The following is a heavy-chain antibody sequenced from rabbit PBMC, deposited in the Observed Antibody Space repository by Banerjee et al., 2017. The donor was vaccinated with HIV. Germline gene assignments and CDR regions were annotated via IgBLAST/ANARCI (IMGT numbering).Heavy chain of an antibody. D-gene: IGHD8-1*01. CDR2: IYGGSTSST. CDR1: GFSFSGYYW. J-gene: IGHJ4*01. V-gene: IGHV1S40*01. Sequence: QSLEESGGGLVKPGASLTLTCTASGFSFSGYYWICWVRQAPGKGLEWIACIYGGSTSSTYYASWAKGRFTISKTSSTTATLQVTSLTAADTATYFCSRDDDGDSYRGFYFNLWGQGTLVTVS. CDR3: SRDDDGDSYRGFYFNL.